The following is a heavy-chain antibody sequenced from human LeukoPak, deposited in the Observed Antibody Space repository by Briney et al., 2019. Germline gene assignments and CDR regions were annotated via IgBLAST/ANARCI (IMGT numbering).Heavy chain of an antibody. CDR3: FIQAGDGIRDDAFDI. D-gene: IGHD3-16*01. CDR2: ISYDGSNK. CDR1: GFTFSSYG. Sequence: PGGSLRLSCAASGFTFSSYGMHWVRQAPGKGLEWVAVISYDGSNKYYADSVKGRFTISRDNSKNTLYLQMNSLRAEDTAVYYFFIQAGDGIRDDAFDIWGQGTMVTVSS. V-gene: IGHV3-30*19. J-gene: IGHJ3*02.